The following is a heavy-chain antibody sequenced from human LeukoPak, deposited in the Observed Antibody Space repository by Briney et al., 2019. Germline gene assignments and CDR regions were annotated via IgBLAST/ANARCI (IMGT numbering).Heavy chain of an antibody. J-gene: IGHJ4*02. V-gene: IGHV4-59*01. Sequence: SETLSLTCTVAGGSISRYYWSWIRQPPGKGLEWVGYIYYSRGNNYHPSLKSRATISVETTKTQFSLKLSSVTAAATAVYYCARAYSSGWLGDWGQGTLVTVSS. CDR3: ARAYSSGWLGD. CDR2: IYYSRGN. CDR1: GGSISRYY. D-gene: IGHD6-19*01.